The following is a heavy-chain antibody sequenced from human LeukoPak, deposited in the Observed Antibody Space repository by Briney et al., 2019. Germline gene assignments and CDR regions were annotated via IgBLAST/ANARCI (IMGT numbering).Heavy chain of an antibody. J-gene: IGHJ4*02. D-gene: IGHD2-21*02. CDR2: ISSDGIRT. CDR3: VRWVTGLDY. Sequence: PGGSLRLSCSASGFTFSTYAMHWVRQAPGKGLEYVSAISSDGIRTYYADSVKGRFTISRDNPKNKVYVQMSSLRSEDTAVYYCVRWVTGLDYWGQGILVTVSS. V-gene: IGHV3-64*03. CDR1: GFTFSTYA.